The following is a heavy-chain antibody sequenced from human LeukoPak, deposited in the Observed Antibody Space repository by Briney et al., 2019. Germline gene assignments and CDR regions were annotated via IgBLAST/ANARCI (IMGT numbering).Heavy chain of an antibody. CDR3: ARWPGGGATDH. D-gene: IGHD3-16*01. J-gene: IGHJ4*02. Sequence: PGRSLRLSCAASGFTFSTFGMHWVRQAPGKGLEWVAVIWFDGSNYYYADSVKGRFTISRDNSKNTLYLQMNSLRAEDTAVYYCARWPGGGATDHWGQGTLVTVSS. CDR2: IWFDGSNY. CDR1: GFTFSTFG. V-gene: IGHV3-33*01.